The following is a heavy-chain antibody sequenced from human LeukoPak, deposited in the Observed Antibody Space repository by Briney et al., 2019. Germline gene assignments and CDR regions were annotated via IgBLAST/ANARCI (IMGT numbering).Heavy chain of an antibody. V-gene: IGHV3-23*01. CDR1: GFTFGDYA. J-gene: IGHJ4*02. CDR3: AARPTSEAVAPSDF. CDR2: ISGSGGST. Sequence: GGSLRLSCTASGFTFGDYAMSWFRQAPGKGLEWVSGISGSGGSTYYADSVKGRFTISRDNSKRMLYLQMNSLRAEDTATYYCAARPTSEAVAPSDFWGQGTLVTVSP. D-gene: IGHD6-19*01.